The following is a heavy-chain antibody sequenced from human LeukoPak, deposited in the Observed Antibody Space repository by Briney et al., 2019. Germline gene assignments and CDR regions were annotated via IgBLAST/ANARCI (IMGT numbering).Heavy chain of an antibody. CDR1: GYTFTTYY. CDR2: INPSGGST. D-gene: IGHD2-2*01. J-gene: IGHJ5*02. Sequence: ASVKVSCKACGYTFTTYYIHWVRQAPGQGLEWMGVINPSGGSTSFAQKFQARLTMTRDTSTSTVYMELSGLRSEDTAVYYCAREIVVVPAAMGFDPWGQGTLVTVSS. CDR3: AREIVVVPAAMGFDP. V-gene: IGHV1-46*01.